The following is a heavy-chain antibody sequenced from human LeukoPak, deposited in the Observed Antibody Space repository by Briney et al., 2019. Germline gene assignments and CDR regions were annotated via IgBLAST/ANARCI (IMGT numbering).Heavy chain of an antibody. D-gene: IGHD3-9*01. CDR3: AKVGGDDIPY. CDR2: ISYDGSNK. Sequence: PGGSLRLSCAASGFTFSSYGMHWVRQAPGKGLEWVAVISYDGSNKYYADSVKGRFTISRDNSKNTLFLQMNSLRTEDTAVYYCAKVGGDDIPYWGQGTLVTVSS. J-gene: IGHJ4*02. V-gene: IGHV3-30*18. CDR1: GFTFSSYG.